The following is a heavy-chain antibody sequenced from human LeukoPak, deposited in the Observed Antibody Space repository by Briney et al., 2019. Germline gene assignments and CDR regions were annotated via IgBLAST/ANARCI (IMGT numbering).Heavy chain of an antibody. CDR2: ISNSGGST. V-gene: IGHV3-23*01. CDR3: AKSFYYNSGSWGIFDY. J-gene: IGHJ4*02. Sequence: PGGSLRLACAGSGFTFSSYAMSWVRQAPGKGLEWVSAISNSGGSTYYADSVKGRFTISRDSSKNTLYLQMNSLRAEDTAVYYCAKSFYYNSGSWGIFDYWGQGTLVTVSS. D-gene: IGHD3-10*01. CDR1: GFTFSSYA.